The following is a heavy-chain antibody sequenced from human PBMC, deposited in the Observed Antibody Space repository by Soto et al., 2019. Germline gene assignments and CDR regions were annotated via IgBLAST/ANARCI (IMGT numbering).Heavy chain of an antibody. CDR1: GYTFTANY. J-gene: IGHJ6*02. CDR3: ARDPYCGGDCYSALYYYYYGMDV. V-gene: IGHV1-46*01. CDR2: INPSGGST. Sequence: VASVKVSCKASGYTFTANYMHWVRQAPGQGLEWMGIINPSGGSTSYAQKFQGRVTMTRDTSTSTVYMELSSLRSEDTAVYYCARDPYCGGDCYSALYYYYYGMDVWGQGTTVTVSS. D-gene: IGHD2-21*02.